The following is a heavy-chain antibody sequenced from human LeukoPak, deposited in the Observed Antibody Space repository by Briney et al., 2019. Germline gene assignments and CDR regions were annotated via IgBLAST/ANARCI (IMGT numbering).Heavy chain of an antibody. CDR2: IKQDGSEK. Sequence: PGGSLRLSCAASGFTISPYYMSWVRQAPGKGLEWVANIKQDGSEKYYVDSVKGRFAISRDNAKNSVYLQMNGLRAEDTAVYYCARENTAVPGGDCWGQGTLVTVSS. CDR3: ARENTAVPGGDC. D-gene: IGHD5-18*01. CDR1: GFTISPYY. V-gene: IGHV3-7*01. J-gene: IGHJ4*02.